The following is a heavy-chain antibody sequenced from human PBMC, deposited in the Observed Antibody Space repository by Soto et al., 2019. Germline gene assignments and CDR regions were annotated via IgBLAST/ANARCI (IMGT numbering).Heavy chain of an antibody. D-gene: IGHD5-12*01. J-gene: IGHJ6*02. Sequence: LRLSCAASGFTFSSYSMNWARQAPGKGLEWVSYISSSSSTIYYADSVKGRFTISRDNAKNSLYLQMNSLRDEDTAVYYCARRDGGYDRKLNYYYGMDVWGQGTTVTVSS. CDR2: ISSSSSTI. V-gene: IGHV3-48*02. CDR1: GFTFSSYS. CDR3: ARRDGGYDRKLNYYYGMDV.